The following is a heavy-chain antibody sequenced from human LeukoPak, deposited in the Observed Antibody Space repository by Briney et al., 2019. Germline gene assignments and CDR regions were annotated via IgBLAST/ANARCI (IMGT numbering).Heavy chain of an antibody. Sequence: GESLKISCKGSGYSFTSYWIAWLRQTPGKGLEWMWIIYPGDSNTRYSPSFQGQVIISADKSISTAYLQWSSLKASDTAMYYRAVYYYDNSGYLPFDYWGQGTLVTVSS. CDR3: AVYYYDNSGYLPFDY. V-gene: IGHV5-51*01. CDR1: GYSFTSYW. CDR2: IYPGDSNT. J-gene: IGHJ4*02. D-gene: IGHD3-22*01.